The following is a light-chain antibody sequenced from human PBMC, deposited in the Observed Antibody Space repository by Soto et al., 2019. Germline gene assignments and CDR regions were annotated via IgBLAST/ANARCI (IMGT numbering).Light chain of an antibody. CDR3: QQYGSSSWT. J-gene: IGKJ1*01. CDR1: QSVSSSY. CDR2: GAS. Sequence: EIVLTQSPGTLSLSPGERATLSCRASQSVSSSYLAWYQQKPGQAPRLLIYGASSRATGIPDRFSGSGSGTEFTLTISSLQSEDFAVYYCQQYGSSSWTFGQGTKVDI. V-gene: IGKV3-20*01.